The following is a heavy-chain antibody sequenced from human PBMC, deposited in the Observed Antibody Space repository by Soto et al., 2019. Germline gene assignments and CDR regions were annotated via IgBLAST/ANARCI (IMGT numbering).Heavy chain of an antibody. Sequence: QVQLVQSGAEVKKPGASVKVSCKASGYTFTTYGISWVRQAPGQGLEWMGWISANNGNTDYAQKLQGRVTMTSDTSTSTAYMDLRSLRFDDTAVYYCARGAAGCWYFDLWGRGTLVTVSS. CDR3: ARGAAGCWYFDL. CDR2: ISANNGNT. D-gene: IGHD6-13*01. CDR1: GYTFTTYG. J-gene: IGHJ2*01. V-gene: IGHV1-18*01.